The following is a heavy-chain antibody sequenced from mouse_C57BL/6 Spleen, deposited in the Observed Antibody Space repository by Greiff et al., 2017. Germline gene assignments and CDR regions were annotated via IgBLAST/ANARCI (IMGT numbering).Heavy chain of an antibody. J-gene: IGHJ2*01. V-gene: IGHV1-22*01. CDR3: ASIYYDYFDY. CDR1: GYTFTDYN. D-gene: IGHD2-1*01. CDR2: INPNNGGT. Sequence: VQLKQSGPELVEPGASVKMSCKASGYTFTDYNMHWVKQSHGKSLEWIGYINPNNGGTSYNQKFKGKATLTVNKSSSTAYMELRSLTSEDSAVYYCASIYYDYFDYGGQGTTLTVSS.